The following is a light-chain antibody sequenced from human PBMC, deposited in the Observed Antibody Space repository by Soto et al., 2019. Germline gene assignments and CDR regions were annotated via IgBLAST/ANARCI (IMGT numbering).Light chain of an antibody. V-gene: IGKV1-9*01. CDR3: QHLYTYPRS. Sequence: DIPLTQSPSFLSASVGDRVTITCRDSQGINNFLAWYQQRSGKAPKLLIYAASTLQSGVPSRFSGSGSGTEFTLTISSLQPEDFATYYCQHLYTYPRSFGGWTKVDIK. J-gene: IGKJ4*01. CDR1: QGINNF. CDR2: AAS.